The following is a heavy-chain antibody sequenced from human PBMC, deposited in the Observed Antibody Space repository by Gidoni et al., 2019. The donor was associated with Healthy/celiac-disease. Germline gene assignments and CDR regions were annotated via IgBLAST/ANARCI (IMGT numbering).Heavy chain of an antibody. CDR3: VAGGATSSFDY. Sequence: EVQLLASVGGLVQPRVSLRLSCAASGFPFSSYAMSWVHQAPGTGLEWVSAISCSGGSTYYEDSVKGRFTISRDNSKNTLYLQMNSLRAEDTAVYYPVAGGATSSFDYWGQGTLVTVSS. CDR1: GFPFSSYA. V-gene: IGHV3-23*01. CDR2: ISCSGGST. D-gene: IGHD1-26*01. J-gene: IGHJ4*02.